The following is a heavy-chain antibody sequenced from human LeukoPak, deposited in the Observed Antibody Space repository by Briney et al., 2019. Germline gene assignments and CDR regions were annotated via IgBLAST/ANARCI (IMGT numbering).Heavy chain of an antibody. V-gene: IGHV4-34*01. CDR3: ARVSCSSTSCLKIDY. CDR1: GGSFSGYY. Sequence: SETLSLTCAVYGGSFSGYYWNWIRQPPGKGLEWIGEINHSGSTNYNPSLKSRVTISVDTSKNQFSLKLSSVTAADTAVYYCARVSCSSTSCLKIDYWGQGTLVTVSS. CDR2: INHSGST. J-gene: IGHJ4*02. D-gene: IGHD2-2*01.